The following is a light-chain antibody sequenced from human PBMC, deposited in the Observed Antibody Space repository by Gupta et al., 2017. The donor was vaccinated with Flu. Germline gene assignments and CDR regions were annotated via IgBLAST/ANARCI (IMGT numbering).Light chain of an antibody. CDR2: DDS. CDR3: QVWDSSSDQYV. Sequence: GKTATMTCGGNKIGGKSVHWYQQKSGQAPVLVVYDDSDRPSGIPERFSGSNSGDTATLTISRVEAGDEADYFCQVWDSSSDQYVFGTGTKVTVL. J-gene: IGLJ1*01. CDR1: KIGGKS. V-gene: IGLV3-21*03.